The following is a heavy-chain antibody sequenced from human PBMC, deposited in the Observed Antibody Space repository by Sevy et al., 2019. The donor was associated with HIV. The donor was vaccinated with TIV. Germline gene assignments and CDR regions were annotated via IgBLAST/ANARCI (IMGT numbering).Heavy chain of an antibody. CDR1: GFTFSACN. CDR2: ISSSSDYK. Sequence: GGSLRLSCAASGFTFSACNMIWVRRAPGKGLEWVSSISSSSDYKYYADSMKGRFTISRDNAKNSLSLQMDSLRAEDTAVYYCARSIGEGPLRFLECLLPGDYWGQGTLVTVSS. V-gene: IGHV3-21*01. CDR3: ARSIGEGPLRFLECLLPGDY. D-gene: IGHD3-3*01. J-gene: IGHJ4*02.